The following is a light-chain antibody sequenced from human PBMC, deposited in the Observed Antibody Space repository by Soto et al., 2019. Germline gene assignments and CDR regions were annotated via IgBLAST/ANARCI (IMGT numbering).Light chain of an antibody. CDR3: LLNYGGWV. V-gene: IGLV7-43*01. CDR1: TGAVTSDYY. CDR2: STT. Sequence: QSVVTQEPSLTVSPGGSVTLTCASSTGAVTSDYYPSWFQQKPGQVPRSLIYSTTNKPSWTPDRFSGSLLGGKAALTLSGVQPEDEANYYCLLNYGGWVFGGGTKVTVL. J-gene: IGLJ3*02.